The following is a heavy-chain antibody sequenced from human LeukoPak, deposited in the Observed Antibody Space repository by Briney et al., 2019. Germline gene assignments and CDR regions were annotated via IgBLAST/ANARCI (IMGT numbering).Heavy chain of an antibody. CDR3: ARDRSPLSYYYGSGSYYADAFDI. CDR2: ISAYNGNT. CDR1: GYTFTSYG. D-gene: IGHD3-10*01. Sequence: ASVKVSCKASGYTFTSYGISWVRQAPRQGLEWMGWISAYNGNTNYAQKLQGRVTMTTDTSTSTAYMELRSLRSDDTAVYYCARDRSPLSYYYGSGSYYADAFDIWGQGTMVTVSS. J-gene: IGHJ3*02. V-gene: IGHV1-18*01.